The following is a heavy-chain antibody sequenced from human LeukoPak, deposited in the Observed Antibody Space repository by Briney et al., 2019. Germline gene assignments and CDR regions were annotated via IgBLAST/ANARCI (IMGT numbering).Heavy chain of an antibody. CDR1: GFTFSSYA. CDR2: ISGSGGST. V-gene: IGHV3-23*01. CDR3: ASQGLLWFGELSYADY. J-gene: IGHJ4*02. Sequence: PPGGSLRLSCAASGFTFSSYAMSWVRQAPGKGLEWVSAISGSGGSTYYADSVKGRFTISRDNSKNTLYLQMNSLRAEDTAVYYCASQGLLWFGELSYADYWGQGTLVTVSS. D-gene: IGHD3-10*01.